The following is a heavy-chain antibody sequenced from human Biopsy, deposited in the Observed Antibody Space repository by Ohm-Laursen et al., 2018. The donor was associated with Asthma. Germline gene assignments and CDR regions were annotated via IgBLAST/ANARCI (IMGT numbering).Heavy chain of an antibody. CDR1: GFAVSRDC. CDR2: IYSGGTS. D-gene: IGHD3-22*01. CDR3: ARGDSSNWSHYYFDY. Sequence: SLRLSCTASGFAVSRDCMFWVRQAPGKGLEWVSVIYSGGTSHTADSVRGRFTISRDYSKNTLYPQMHSLRAEDTAVYYCARGDSSNWSHYYFDYWGQGTLVTVSS. J-gene: IGHJ4*02. V-gene: IGHV3-53*01.